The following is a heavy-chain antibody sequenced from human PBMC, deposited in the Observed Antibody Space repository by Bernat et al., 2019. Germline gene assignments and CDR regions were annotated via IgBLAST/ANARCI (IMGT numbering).Heavy chain of an antibody. CDR3: ARSRIAAAIDRLDY. D-gene: IGHD6-13*01. V-gene: IGHV3-33*01. Sequence: QVQLVESGGGVVQPGRSLRLSCAASGFTFSSYGMHWVRQAPGKGLEWVAVIWYDGSNKYYADSVKGRFTISRDNSKNTLYLQMNSLRAEDTAVYYWARSRIAAAIDRLDYWGQGTLVTVSS. CDR1: GFTFSSYG. J-gene: IGHJ4*02. CDR2: IWYDGSNK.